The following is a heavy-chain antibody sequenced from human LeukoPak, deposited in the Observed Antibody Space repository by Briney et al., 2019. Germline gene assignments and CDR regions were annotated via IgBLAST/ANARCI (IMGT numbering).Heavy chain of an antibody. CDR3: ARISSGYYHVRGSYFDY. Sequence: GGSLRLSCAASGFTFDDYGMSWVRQAPGKGLEWVSGINWNGGSTGYADSVKGRFTISRDNAKNSLYLQMNSLRAEDTALYYCARISSGYYHVRGSYFDYWGQGTLVTVSS. V-gene: IGHV3-20*04. D-gene: IGHD3-22*01. CDR1: GFTFDDYG. J-gene: IGHJ4*02. CDR2: INWNGGST.